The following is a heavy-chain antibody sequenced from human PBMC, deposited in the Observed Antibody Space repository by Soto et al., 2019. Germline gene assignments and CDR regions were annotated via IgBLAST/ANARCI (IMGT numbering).Heavy chain of an antibody. Sequence: SVKVSCKASGFTFTSSAVQWVRQARGQRLEWIGWIVVGSGNTNYAQKFQERVTITRDMSTSTAYMELSSLRSEDTAVYYCARGGPHYDILTGYSAWGQGTLVTVSS. CDR3: ARGGPHYDILTGYSA. CDR1: GFTFTSSA. D-gene: IGHD3-9*01. J-gene: IGHJ5*02. V-gene: IGHV1-58*01. CDR2: IVVGSGNT.